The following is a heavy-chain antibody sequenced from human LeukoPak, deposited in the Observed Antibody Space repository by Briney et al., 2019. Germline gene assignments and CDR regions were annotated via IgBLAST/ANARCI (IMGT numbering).Heavy chain of an antibody. J-gene: IGHJ6*03. CDR3: ARVPSAGSSWHTSYMDV. CDR1: GFTFSSYS. CDR2: ISSSSSYI. D-gene: IGHD6-13*01. Sequence: GGSLRLSCAASGFTFSSYSMNWVRQAPGKGLEWVSSISSSSSYIYYADSVKGRFTISRDNAKNSLYLQMNSLRAEDTAVYYCARVPSAGSSWHTSYMDVWGKGTTVTVSS. V-gene: IGHV3-21*01.